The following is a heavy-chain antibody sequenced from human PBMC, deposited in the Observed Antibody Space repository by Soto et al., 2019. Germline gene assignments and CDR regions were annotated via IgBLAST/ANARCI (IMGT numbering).Heavy chain of an antibody. CDR1: GYTFTSYA. CDR2: INAGNGNT. Sequence: ASVKVSCKASGYTFTSYAMHWVRQAPGQRLEWMGWINAGNGNTKYSQKFQGRVTITRDTSASTAYMELSSLRSEDTAVYYCARDPPARPSYYYYMDVWGKGTTVTVSS. CDR3: ARDPPARPSYYYYMDV. V-gene: IGHV1-3*01. D-gene: IGHD6-6*01. J-gene: IGHJ6*03.